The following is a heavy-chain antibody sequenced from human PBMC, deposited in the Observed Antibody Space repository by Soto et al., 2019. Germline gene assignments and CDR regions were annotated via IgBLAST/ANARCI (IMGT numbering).Heavy chain of an antibody. D-gene: IGHD1-26*01. Sequence: SETLSLTCAVYGESFSGYYWSWIRQPPGKGLEWIGEINHSGSTNYNPSLKSRVTISVDTSKNQFSLKLSSVTAADTAVYYCARGWRAYRAYYYYGMDVWGQGTTVTVSS. J-gene: IGHJ6*02. CDR1: GESFSGYY. V-gene: IGHV4-34*01. CDR3: ARGWRAYRAYYYYGMDV. CDR2: INHSGST.